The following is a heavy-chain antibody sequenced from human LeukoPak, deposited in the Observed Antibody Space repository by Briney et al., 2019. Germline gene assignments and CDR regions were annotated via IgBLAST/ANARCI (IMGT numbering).Heavy chain of an antibody. CDR3: ARGYYGSVNNWFDP. J-gene: IGHJ5*02. CDR2: INHSGST. Sequence: SETLSLTCAVYGGSFSGYYWSWIRQPPGKGLEWIGEINHSGSTNYNPSLKSQVTISVDTSKNQFSLKLSSVTAADTAVYYCARGYYGSVNNWFDPWGQGTLVTVSS. CDR1: GGSFSGYY. D-gene: IGHD3-10*01. V-gene: IGHV4-34*01.